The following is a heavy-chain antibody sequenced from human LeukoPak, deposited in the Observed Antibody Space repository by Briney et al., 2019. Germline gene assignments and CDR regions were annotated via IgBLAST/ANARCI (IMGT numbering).Heavy chain of an antibody. D-gene: IGHD2-2*01. V-gene: IGHV3-7*01. CDR3: ARNAPLDY. CDR2: IKLDGSEK. Sequence: GGSLRLSCAASGFTFSSYWMSWVCQAPGKGLEWLAFIKLDGSEKYYVDSVKGRFTVSRDNAKESLYLQMNILRVEDTAVYYCARNAPLDYWGQGTLVTVSS. J-gene: IGHJ4*02. CDR1: GFTFSSYW.